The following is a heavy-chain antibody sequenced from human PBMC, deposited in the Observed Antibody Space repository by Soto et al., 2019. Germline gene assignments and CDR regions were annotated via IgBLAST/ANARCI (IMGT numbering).Heavy chain of an antibody. CDR3: ATVGDGKWFDP. J-gene: IGHJ5*02. V-gene: IGHV1-3*01. CDR1: GDTFSRYI. CDR2: ISVGNGYT. Sequence: QVQLVQSGAEVKKPGASVKVSCKASGDTFSRYIIHWVRQAPGQRPEWMGWISVGNGYTRYSQNFQGRVTITRETPATTVYMDLSSLRSEDTAVYYCATVGDGKWFDPWGQGTLVTVSS. D-gene: IGHD3-10*01.